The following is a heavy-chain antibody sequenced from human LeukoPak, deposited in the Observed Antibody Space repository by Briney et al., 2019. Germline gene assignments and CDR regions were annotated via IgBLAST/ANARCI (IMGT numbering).Heavy chain of an antibody. CDR2: IRYDGRNK. CDR1: GFTFSSYA. J-gene: IGHJ4*02. V-gene: IGHV3-30*02. Sequence: GGSLSLSCAASGFTFSSYAMHWVRQAPGKGLEWVAFIRYDGRNKYYADSVKGRFTISRDNSKNTLYLQMNSLRTEDTSVFYCAKDLGDSGPTPDSDYWGQGTLVTVSS. D-gene: IGHD1-26*01. CDR3: AKDLGDSGPTPDSDY.